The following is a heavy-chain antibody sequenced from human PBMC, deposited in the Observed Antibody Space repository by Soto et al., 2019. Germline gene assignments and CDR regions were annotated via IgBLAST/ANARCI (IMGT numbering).Heavy chain of an antibody. Sequence: QVQLVQSGAEVKKPGASVKVSCKASGYTFTSCDINWVRQATGQGLEWVGWMSPNSGNTGYAQKFQGRVTMTRTTSASTAYMELTSLRSDDTAVYYCARGPPNWGFDYWGQGTLVTVSS. D-gene: IGHD7-27*01. V-gene: IGHV1-8*01. CDR2: MSPNSGNT. CDR3: ARGPPNWGFDY. J-gene: IGHJ4*02. CDR1: GYTFTSCD.